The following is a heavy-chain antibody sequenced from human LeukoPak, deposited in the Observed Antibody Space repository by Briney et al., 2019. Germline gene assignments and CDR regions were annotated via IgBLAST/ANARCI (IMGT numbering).Heavy chain of an antibody. Sequence: PGGSLRLSCAASGFTFSSYTMNWVRQAPGKGLEWVSSISSSNTYIYYADSVKGRFTISRDNSKNTLYLQMNSLRAEDTAVYYCARVADGYNYDYFDYWXXXXLVTVSS. CDR2: ISSSNTYI. V-gene: IGHV3-21*04. D-gene: IGHD5-24*01. CDR3: ARVADGYNYDYFDY. CDR1: GFTFSSYT. J-gene: IGHJ4*01.